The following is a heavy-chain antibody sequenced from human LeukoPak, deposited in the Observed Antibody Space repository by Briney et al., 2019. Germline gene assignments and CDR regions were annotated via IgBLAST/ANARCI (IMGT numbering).Heavy chain of an antibody. Sequence: GRSLRLSCAASGFTFSSYGMHWVRQAPGKGLEWVAVISYDGSNKYYADSVKGRFTISRDNSKNTLYLQMNSLRAEDTAVYYCAKAFTVPYYYDSSGLLHAFDIWGQGTMVTVSS. CDR2: ISYDGSNK. D-gene: IGHD3-22*01. CDR3: AKAFTVPYYYDSSGLLHAFDI. CDR1: GFTFSSYG. V-gene: IGHV3-30*18. J-gene: IGHJ3*02.